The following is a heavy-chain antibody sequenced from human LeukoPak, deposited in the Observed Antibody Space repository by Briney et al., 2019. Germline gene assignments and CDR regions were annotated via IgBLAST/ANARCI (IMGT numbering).Heavy chain of an antibody. J-gene: IGHJ4*02. V-gene: IGHV3-30*02. CDR3: AKDGRTGYPFDS. CDR2: IRSDGSRK. D-gene: IGHD5-12*01. CDR1: GSTFSGSG. Sequence: GGSLRLYCAASGSTFSGSGMHWVRQAPGKGLEWVTFIRSDGSRKYYADAVKGRFTISRDTSTNTLYLQMNSLRVEDTAVYYCAKDGRTGYPFDSWGQGTLVTVSS.